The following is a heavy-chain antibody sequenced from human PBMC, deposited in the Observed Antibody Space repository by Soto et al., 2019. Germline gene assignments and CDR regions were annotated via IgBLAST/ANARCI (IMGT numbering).Heavy chain of an antibody. CDR1: GGSISGYY. Sequence: PSETLSLTCTVSGGSISGYYWNWIRQPPGKGLEYIGHIYYIGTTSYNPSLKSRATISVDTSKNQFSLKLTSVTAADTAVYFCARSGSKYGANAFDIWDQGTMVTVS. CDR2: IYYIGTT. V-gene: IGHV4-59*01. CDR3: ARSGSKYGANAFDI. J-gene: IGHJ3*02. D-gene: IGHD5-18*01.